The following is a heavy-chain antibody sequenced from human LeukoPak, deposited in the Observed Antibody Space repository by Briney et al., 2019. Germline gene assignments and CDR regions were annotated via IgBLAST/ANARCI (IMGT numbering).Heavy chain of an antibody. Sequence: GGSLRLSCAASGLSFSNAWMSWVRQAPGKGLEWVAHIKRNTDTGTTNYGASVEGRFTVSRDDSKSTLYLQMSSLKIEDTAVYYCTTGDRGWQDYWGQGTLVTVSS. CDR2: IKRNTDTGTT. J-gene: IGHJ4*02. D-gene: IGHD6-19*01. V-gene: IGHV3-15*01. CDR1: GLSFSNAW. CDR3: TTGDRGWQDY.